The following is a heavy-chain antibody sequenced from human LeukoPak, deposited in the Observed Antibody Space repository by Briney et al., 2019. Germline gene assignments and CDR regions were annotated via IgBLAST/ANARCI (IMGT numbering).Heavy chain of an antibody. CDR3: ARSAPFVAPFLDI. D-gene: IGHD2-21*01. J-gene: IGHJ3*02. CDR2: IYYSGST. CDR1: GGSISSYY. Sequence: SETLSLTCTVSGGSISSYYWSWIRQPPGKGLEWIGYIYYSGSTNYNPSLKSRVTISVDTSKNQFSLKLSSVTAADTAVYYCARSAPFVAPFLDIWGQGTMVTVSS. V-gene: IGHV4-59*01.